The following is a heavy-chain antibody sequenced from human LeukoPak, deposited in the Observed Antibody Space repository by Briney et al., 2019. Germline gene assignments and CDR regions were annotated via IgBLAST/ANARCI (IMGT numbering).Heavy chain of an antibody. CDR2: IIPILGIA. J-gene: IGHJ3*02. CDR1: GGTFSSYA. D-gene: IGHD5-12*01. Sequence: ASVKVSCKASGGTFSSYAISWVRQAPGQGLEWMGRIIPILGIANYAQKFQGRVTITADKSTSTAYMELSSLRSEDTAVYYCAILSVATPGAGAFDIWGQGTMVTVSS. V-gene: IGHV1-69*04. CDR3: AILSVATPGAGAFDI.